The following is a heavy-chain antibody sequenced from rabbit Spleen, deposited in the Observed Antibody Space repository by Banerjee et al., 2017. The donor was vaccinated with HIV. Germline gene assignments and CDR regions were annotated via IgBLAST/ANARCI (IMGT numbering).Heavy chain of an antibody. CDR1: GFSFSSSDY. Sequence: QSLEESGGDLVKPGGSLTLTCTASGFSFSSSDYMCWVRQAPGKGLECIACIYGDSSGFTDSASWAKGRFTCSKTSSTTVTLQMTSLTVADTATYFCARQEWYSTASGGMDLWGQGTLVTVS. CDR2: IYGDSSGFT. V-gene: IGHV1S40*01. D-gene: IGHD7-1*01. CDR3: ARQEWYSTASGGMDL. J-gene: IGHJ6*01.